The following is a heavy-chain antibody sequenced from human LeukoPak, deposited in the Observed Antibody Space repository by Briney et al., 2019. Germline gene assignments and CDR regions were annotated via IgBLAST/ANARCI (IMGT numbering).Heavy chain of an antibody. D-gene: IGHD4-17*01. CDR2: INHSGST. CDR1: GGSISSGGYY. Sequence: PSQTLSLTCTVSGGSISSGGYYWSWIRQPPGKGLEWIGEINHSGSTNYNPSLKSRVTISVDTSKNQFSLKLSSVTAADTAVYYCARAVSNLDYDEPHMLFDPWGQGTLVTVSS. V-gene: IGHV4-30-2*01. J-gene: IGHJ5*02. CDR3: ARAVSNLDYDEPHMLFDP.